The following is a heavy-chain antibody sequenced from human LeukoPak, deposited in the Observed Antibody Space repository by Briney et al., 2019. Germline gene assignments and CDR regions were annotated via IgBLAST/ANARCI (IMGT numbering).Heavy chain of an antibody. CDR3: AREGRLQPKAVGY. Sequence: GASVKVSCKASGYTFTGYDMHWVRQAPGQGLEWMGRINPNSGGTNYAQKFQGRVTMTRDTSISTAYMELRRLRSDDMAVYYCAREGRLQPKAVGYWGQGTLVTVSS. CDR1: GYTFTGYD. J-gene: IGHJ4*02. D-gene: IGHD4-11*01. CDR2: INPNSGGT. V-gene: IGHV1-2*06.